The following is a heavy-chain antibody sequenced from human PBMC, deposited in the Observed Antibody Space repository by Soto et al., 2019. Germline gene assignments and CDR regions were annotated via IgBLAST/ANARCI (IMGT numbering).Heavy chain of an antibody. D-gene: IGHD5-18*01. CDR3: ARGVRGSSALFGATWFDP. CDR1: GGSISSGDYY. J-gene: IGHJ5*02. Sequence: NPSETLSLTCTVSGGSISSGDYYWSWIRQPPGKGLEWIGYIYYSGSTYYNPSLKSRVTISVDTSKNQFSLKLSSVTAADTAVYYCARGVRGSSALFGATWFDPWGQGTLVTVSS. CDR2: IYYSGST. V-gene: IGHV4-30-4*01.